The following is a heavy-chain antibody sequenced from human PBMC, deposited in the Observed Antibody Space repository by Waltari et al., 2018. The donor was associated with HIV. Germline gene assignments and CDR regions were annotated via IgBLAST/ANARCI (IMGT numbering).Heavy chain of an antibody. CDR2: INQAGTER. J-gene: IGHJ4*02. CDR1: GFTFSFYW. D-gene: IGHD3-10*01. Sequence: EVRLVESGCGWVQPGGSLTLTCETSGFTFSFYWLSWVRQAPGKGLVWVANINQAGTERHYLYSVRGRFTISRDNGKRSSFLQMNSLSVEDTAVYYCATTHGSGDFDNDFDYWGQGTLV. CDR3: ATTHGSGDFDNDFDY. V-gene: IGHV3-7*01.